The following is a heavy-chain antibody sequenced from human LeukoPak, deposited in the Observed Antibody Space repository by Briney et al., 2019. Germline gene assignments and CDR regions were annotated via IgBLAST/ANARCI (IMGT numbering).Heavy chain of an antibody. V-gene: IGHV1-2*06. CDR3: ARDCGGGSCYSY. J-gene: IGHJ4*02. CDR1: GYTFTGYY. Sequence: ASVKVSCKASGYTFTGYYMHWVRQAPGQGLEWMGRINPNSGGTNYAQKFQGRVTMTRDTSISTAYLELSRLRSDDTAVYYCARDCGGGSCYSYWGPGNLVTVSS. CDR2: INPNSGGT. D-gene: IGHD2-15*01.